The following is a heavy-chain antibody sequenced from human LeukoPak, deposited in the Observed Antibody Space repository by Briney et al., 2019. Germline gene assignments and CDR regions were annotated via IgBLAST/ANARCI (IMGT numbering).Heavy chain of an antibody. CDR1: GFTFSSYA. CDR2: ISSSSSTI. CDR3: AKDNRGDYVWGSYRLIYYFDY. D-gene: IGHD3-16*02. Sequence: GGSLRLSCAASGFTFSSYAMSWVRQAPGKGLEGVSYISSSSSTIYYADSVKGRCTISRDNAKNSLYLQMNSLRAEDKAVYYCAKDNRGDYVWGSYRLIYYFDYWGQGTLVTVSS. J-gene: IGHJ4*02. V-gene: IGHV3-48*04.